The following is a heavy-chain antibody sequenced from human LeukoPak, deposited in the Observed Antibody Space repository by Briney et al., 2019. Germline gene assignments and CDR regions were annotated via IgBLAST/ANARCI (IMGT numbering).Heavy chain of an antibody. Sequence: PSGTLSLTCAVSGGSISSSNWWSWVRQPPGKGLEWIGEIYHSGSTNYNPSLKSRVTISVDKSKNQFSLKLSSVTAADTAVYYCARALESSPNWFDPWGQGTLVTVSS. J-gene: IGHJ5*02. CDR2: IYHSGST. CDR3: ARALESSPNWFDP. V-gene: IGHV4-4*02. CDR1: GGSISSSNW. D-gene: IGHD6-13*01.